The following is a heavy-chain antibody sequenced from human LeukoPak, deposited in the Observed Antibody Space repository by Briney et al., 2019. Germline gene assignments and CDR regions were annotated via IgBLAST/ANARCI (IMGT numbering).Heavy chain of an antibody. J-gene: IGHJ4*02. D-gene: IGHD6-13*01. CDR2: ISYDGRDK. Sequence: GRSLRLSCAASGFTLSTYAIHWVRQAPGKGLEWVAVISYDGRDKHHADSVKGRFTISRDNSKNTLYLQMNSLRAEDTAVYYCAKDGDIAAADYYLDYWGQGTLVTVSS. CDR3: AKDGDIAAADYYLDY. CDR1: GFTLSTYA. V-gene: IGHV3-30*04.